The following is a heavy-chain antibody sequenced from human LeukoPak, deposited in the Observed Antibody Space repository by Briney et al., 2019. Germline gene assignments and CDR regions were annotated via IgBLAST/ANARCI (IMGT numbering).Heavy chain of an antibody. CDR3: ARGRSNYHFYYYGMDV. J-gene: IGHJ6*02. CDR1: GGSISSSSYY. CDR2: IYYSGST. Sequence: PSETLSLTCTVSGGSISSSSYYWGWIRQPPGKGLEWIGSIYYSGSTYYNPSLKSRVTISVDTSKNQFSLKLSSVTAADTAVYYCARGRSNYHFYYYGMDVWGQGTTVTVSS. V-gene: IGHV4-39*01. D-gene: IGHD4-11*01.